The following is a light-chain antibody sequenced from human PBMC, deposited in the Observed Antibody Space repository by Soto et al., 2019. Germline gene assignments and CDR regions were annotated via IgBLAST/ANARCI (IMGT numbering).Light chain of an antibody. Sequence: DIQMTQSPSTLPASVGDRVTVTCRASQSIRSWLAWYQEKPGEAPKLLIYDASSLESGVPSRFSGTGSGTEFTLIISSLQPDDFATYYCQQYGSYWTFGQGTKVDIK. V-gene: IGKV1-5*01. CDR1: QSIRSW. CDR3: QQYGSYWT. CDR2: DAS. J-gene: IGKJ1*01.